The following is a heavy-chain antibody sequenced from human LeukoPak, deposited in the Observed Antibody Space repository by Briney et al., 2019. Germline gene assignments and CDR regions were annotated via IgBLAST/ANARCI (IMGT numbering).Heavy chain of an antibody. CDR2: INHSGST. Sequence: SETLSLTCAVYGGSFSGYYWSWIRQPPGKGLEWIGEINHSGSTNYNPSLKSRVTISVDKSKNQFSLKLSSVTAADTAVYYCARAISYAFDIWGQGTMVTVSS. CDR3: ARAISYAFDI. CDR1: GGSFSGYY. J-gene: IGHJ3*02. V-gene: IGHV4-34*01.